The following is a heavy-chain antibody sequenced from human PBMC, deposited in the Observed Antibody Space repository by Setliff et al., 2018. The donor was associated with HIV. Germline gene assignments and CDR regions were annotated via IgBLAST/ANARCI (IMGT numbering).Heavy chain of an antibody. V-gene: IGHV1-8*02. D-gene: IGHD3-10*01. CDR1: GYNFINND. Sequence: GASVKVSCKASGYNFINNDINWVRQATGQGLEWMGWMNPNCGNSGYAQKFQGRVTMTRSTSFSTAYMELSNLTSEDTAIYYCARKHKVSLGRGIVVLWGFDPWGQGTLVTVSS. CDR3: ARKHKVSLGRGIVVLWGFDP. CDR2: MNPNCGNS. J-gene: IGHJ5*02.